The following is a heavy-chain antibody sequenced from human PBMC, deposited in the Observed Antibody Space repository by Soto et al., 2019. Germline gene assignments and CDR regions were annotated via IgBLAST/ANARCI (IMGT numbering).Heavy chain of an antibody. D-gene: IGHD2-2*01. J-gene: IGHJ4*02. V-gene: IGHV1-8*01. CDR3: ARIPLGYCSSTSCSFSH. CDR2: MNPNSGNT. CDR1: GYTFTSYD. Sequence: QVQLVQSGAEVKKPGASVKVSCKASGYTFTSYDINWVRQATGQGLEWMGWMNPNSGNTGYAQKFQGRVTMTRNTSISTAYMELSSLRSEDTAVYYCARIPLGYCSSTSCSFSHWGQGPLVTVSS.